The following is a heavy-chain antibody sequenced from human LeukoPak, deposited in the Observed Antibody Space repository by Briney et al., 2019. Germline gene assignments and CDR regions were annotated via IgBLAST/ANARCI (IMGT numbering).Heavy chain of an antibody. CDR2: ISGSGGST. V-gene: IGHV3-23*01. CDR3: AKQPRYCSGGSCYAYWYFDL. J-gene: IGHJ2*01. Sequence: GGSLRLSCAASGFTFSSYAMSWVRQAPGKGLEWVSAISGSGGSTYYADSVKGRFTISRDNSKNTLYLQMNSLRAEDTAVYYCAKQPRYCSGGSCYAYWYFDLWGRGTLVTVSS. D-gene: IGHD2-15*01. CDR1: GFTFSSYA.